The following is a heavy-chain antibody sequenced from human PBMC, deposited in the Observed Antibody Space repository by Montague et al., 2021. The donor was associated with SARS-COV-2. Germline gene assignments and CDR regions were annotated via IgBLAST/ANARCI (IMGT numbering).Heavy chain of an antibody. CDR2: XXWXXXK. D-gene: IGHD6-19*01. Sequence: PALVKSTQTLTLTCTFSGFSLSTSGVGVGWIRQPPGKALEWLAXXXWXXXKRXSPSLKSRLTITKDTSKNPVVLTMTNMDPVDTATYYCAHNQWLVPLLFDYWGQGTLVTVSS. CDR3: AHNQWLVPLLFDY. CDR1: GFSLSTSGVG. V-gene: IGHV2-5*02. J-gene: IGHJ4*02.